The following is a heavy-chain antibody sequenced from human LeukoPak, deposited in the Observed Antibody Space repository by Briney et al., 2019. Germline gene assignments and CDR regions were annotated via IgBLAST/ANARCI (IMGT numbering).Heavy chain of an antibody. J-gene: IGHJ4*02. D-gene: IGHD6-13*01. V-gene: IGHV3-30*01. CDR3: ARSQSLFIAAAVNDY. CDR2: TSYDGSNK. CDR1: GFTFSSYA. Sequence: GGSLRLSCAASGFTFSSYAMHWVRQAPGKGLEWVAVTSYDGSNKYYAGSVKGRFTISRDNPKNTLYLQMNSLRAEDTAVYYCARSQSLFIAAAVNDYWGQGTLVTVPS.